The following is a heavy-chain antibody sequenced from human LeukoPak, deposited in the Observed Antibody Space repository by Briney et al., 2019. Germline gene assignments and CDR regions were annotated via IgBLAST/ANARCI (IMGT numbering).Heavy chain of an antibody. CDR3: ARDRGKGPHYYYGMDV. D-gene: IGHD5-24*01. V-gene: IGHV1-69*04. Sequence: SVKVSCKASGGTFSRYAISWVLPAPGQGLEWMGRIIPILGIANYAQKFQGRVTITADKSTSTAHMELSSLRSEDTAVYYCARDRGKGPHYYYGMDVWGQGTTVTVSS. CDR2: IIPILGIA. CDR1: GGTFSRYA. J-gene: IGHJ6*02.